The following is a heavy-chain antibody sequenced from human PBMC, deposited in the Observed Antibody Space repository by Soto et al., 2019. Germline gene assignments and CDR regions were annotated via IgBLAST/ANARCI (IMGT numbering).Heavy chain of an antibody. D-gene: IGHD3-16*01. V-gene: IGHV6-1*01. J-gene: IGHJ4*02. CDR3: ARAFPYYVSSDSYLDY. Sequence: QVQLQQSGPGLVTPSQTLSLTCAISGDSVSDNSAAWNWIRQSPSRGLEWLGRTYYRSKWYNDYAVSAKSRITVTPDTSKNQFSLHLNSVTPEDMAVYYCARAFPYYVSSDSYLDYWGQGALVTVSS. CDR1: GDSVSDNSAA. CDR2: TYYRSKWYN.